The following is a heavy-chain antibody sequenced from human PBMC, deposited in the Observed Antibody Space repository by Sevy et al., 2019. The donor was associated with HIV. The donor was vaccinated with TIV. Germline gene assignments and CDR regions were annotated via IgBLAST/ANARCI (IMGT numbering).Heavy chain of an antibody. CDR2: ITRDGSST. CDR1: GFTFSNYW. V-gene: IGHV3-74*01. D-gene: IGHD5-18*01. J-gene: IGHJ4*02. CDR3: VRDNLGYTYGYAPV. Sequence: GESLKISCATSGFTFSNYWMHWVRLLPGKGLEWVSRITRDGSSTSYADSVKGRFTISRDNAKNTLHLQMISLRAEDSALYYCVRDNLGYTYGYAPVWGQGSLVTVSS.